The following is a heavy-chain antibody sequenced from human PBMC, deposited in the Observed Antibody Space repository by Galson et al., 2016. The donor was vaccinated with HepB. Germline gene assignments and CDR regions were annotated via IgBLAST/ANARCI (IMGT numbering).Heavy chain of an antibody. J-gene: IGHJ4*02. D-gene: IGHD3-22*01. CDR1: GASISTDH. Sequence: ETLSLTCGVAGASISTDHWSWIRQPPGKGLEWIGYIYFSGSTQYNPSLKRRVTISMDTSKKPFSLRLSSVTAADTAVYFCAKMRDFDRSGYLLVFDYWGQGTLVTVSS. CDR3: AKMRDFDRSGYLLVFDY. V-gene: IGHV4-59*01. CDR2: IYFSGST.